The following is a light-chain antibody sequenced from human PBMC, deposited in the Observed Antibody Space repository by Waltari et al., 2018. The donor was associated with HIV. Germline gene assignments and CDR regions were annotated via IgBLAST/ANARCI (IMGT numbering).Light chain of an antibody. J-gene: IGLJ1*01. CDR3: SSYTSSSTLYV. CDR2: DVS. Sequence: QSALTQPASVSGSPGQSITISCTGTSTTVGGYNYVSWYQQHPGKAPKLMIYDVSNRPSGVSNRFSGSKSGNTAFLTISGLQAEDEADYYCSSYTSSSTLYVFGTGTKVTVL. CDR1: STTVGGYNY. V-gene: IGLV2-14*01.